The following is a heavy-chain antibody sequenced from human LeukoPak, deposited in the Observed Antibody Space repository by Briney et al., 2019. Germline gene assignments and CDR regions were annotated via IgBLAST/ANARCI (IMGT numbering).Heavy chain of an antibody. CDR1: GFTFSSYG. CDR3: AKVTDYSSGWKYYYYYGMDV. Sequence: GGSLRLYCAASGFTFSSYGMQWVRQAPGKGLEWVAVISYDGSNKYYADSVKGRFTISRDNSKNTLYLQMNSLRAEDTAVYYCAKVTDYSSGWKYYYYYGMDVWGQGTTVTVSS. J-gene: IGHJ6*02. D-gene: IGHD6-19*01. V-gene: IGHV3-30*18. CDR2: ISYDGSNK.